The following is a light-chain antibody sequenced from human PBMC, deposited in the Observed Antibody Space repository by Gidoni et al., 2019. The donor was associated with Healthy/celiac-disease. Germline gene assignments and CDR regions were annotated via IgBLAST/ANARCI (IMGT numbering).Light chain of an antibody. CDR1: QSISSW. V-gene: IGKV1-5*03. CDR2: KAS. CDR3: QQYNSSPWT. Sequence: DIQMTPSPSTLSASVGDRVTITFRASQSISSWLAWYQQKPGKAPKLLIYKASSLESGVPSRFSGSGSGTEFTLTISSLQPDDFATYYCQQYNSSPWTFGQGTKVEIK. J-gene: IGKJ1*01.